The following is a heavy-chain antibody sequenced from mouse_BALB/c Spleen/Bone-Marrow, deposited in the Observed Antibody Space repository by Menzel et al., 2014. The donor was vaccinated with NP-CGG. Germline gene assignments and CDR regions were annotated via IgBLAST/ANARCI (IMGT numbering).Heavy chain of an antibody. CDR3: VRGNYGNYVDYFDF. J-gene: IGHJ2*01. D-gene: IGHD2-1*01. Sequence: DVHLVESGGGLVQPGGSLKLSCAASGFTFSNYGMSWVRQTPAKRLELVATINGNGGSTYYPDSVKGRFTISRDTAKNTLYLQMSSLKSEETAMYYCVRGNYGNYVDYFDFWGQGTTLTVSS. V-gene: IGHV5-6-3*01. CDR1: GFTFSNYG. CDR2: INGNGGST.